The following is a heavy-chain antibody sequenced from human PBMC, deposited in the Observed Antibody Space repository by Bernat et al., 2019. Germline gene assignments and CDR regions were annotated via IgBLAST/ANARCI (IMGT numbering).Heavy chain of an antibody. J-gene: IGHJ4*02. CDR3: ARWVGDGNFDY. CDR2: ISSSSSYI. V-gene: IGHV3-21*01. D-gene: IGHD3-16*01. Sequence: EVQLVESGGGLVKPGGSLRLSCAASGFTFSSYSMNWVRQAPGKGLEWVSSISSSSSYIYYADSVKGRITISRDNAKNSLYLQMNSLRAEDTAVYYCARWVGDGNFDYWGQGTLVTVSS. CDR1: GFTFSSYS.